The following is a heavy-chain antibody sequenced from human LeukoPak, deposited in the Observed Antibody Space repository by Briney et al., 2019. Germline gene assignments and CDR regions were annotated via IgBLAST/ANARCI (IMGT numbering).Heavy chain of an antibody. CDR2: ISSSGSTI. CDR3: ARDYYDSSGSGAFDI. V-gene: IGHV3-11*01. D-gene: IGHD3-22*01. CDR1: GFTFSDYY. Sequence: GGSLRLSCAASGFTFSDYYMSWIRQAPGKGLEWVSYISSSGSTIYYADSVKGRFTISRDNTKNSLYLQMNSLRAEDTAVYYCARDYYDSSGSGAFDIWGQGTMVTVSS. J-gene: IGHJ3*02.